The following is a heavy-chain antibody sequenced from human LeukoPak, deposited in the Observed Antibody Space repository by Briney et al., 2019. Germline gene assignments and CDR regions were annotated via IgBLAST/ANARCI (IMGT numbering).Heavy chain of an antibody. CDR1: GGTFSSCT. J-gene: IGHJ3*02. CDR2: IIPILGIA. D-gene: IGHD1-26*01. Sequence: ASVKVSCKASGGTFSSCTIRWVRQAPGQGLEWMGRIIPILGIANYAQKFQGRVTITADKSTSTAYMELSSLRSDDTAVYYCATVGSPTVGDAFDIWGQGTMVTVSS. CDR3: ATVGSPTVGDAFDI. V-gene: IGHV1-69*02.